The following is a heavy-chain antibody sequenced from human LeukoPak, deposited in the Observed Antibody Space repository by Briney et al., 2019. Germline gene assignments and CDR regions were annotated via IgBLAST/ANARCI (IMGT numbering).Heavy chain of an antibody. CDR2: ISPSGTT. CDR3: AKDSGAYGPDY. V-gene: IGHV1-46*01. CDR1: GYTFTSCY. J-gene: IGHJ4*02. D-gene: IGHD4-17*01. Sequence: GASVKVSCKASGYTFTSCYIHWVRQAPGQGLEWMGQISPSGTTTYAQKFKGRVTMTRDKSTSTVNMDLSDLTFEDTAVYHCAKDSGAYGPDYWGQGTLLTVSS.